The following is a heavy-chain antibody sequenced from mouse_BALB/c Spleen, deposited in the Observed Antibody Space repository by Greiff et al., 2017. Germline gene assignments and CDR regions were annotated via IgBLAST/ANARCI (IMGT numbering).Heavy chain of an antibody. CDR2: IYPYNGGT. D-gene: IGHD4-1*01. CDR3: ARTGDWDRWYFDV. Sequence: VQLQQSGPELVKPGASVKISCKASGYTFTDYNMHWVKQSHGKSLEWIGYIYPYNGGTGYNQKFKSKATLTVDNSSSTAYMELRSLTSEDSAVYYCARTGDWDRWYFDVWGAGTTVTVSS. CDR1: GYTFTDYN. V-gene: IGHV1S29*02. J-gene: IGHJ1*01.